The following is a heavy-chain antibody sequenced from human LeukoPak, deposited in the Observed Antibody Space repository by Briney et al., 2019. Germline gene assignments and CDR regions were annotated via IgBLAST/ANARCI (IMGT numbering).Heavy chain of an antibody. CDR2: IYYSGGT. Sequence: SETLSLTCTVSGGSISSSSYYWGWIRQPPGKGLEWIGSIYYSGGTYYNPSLKSRVTLSVDTSKNQFSLKLNSVTAADTAVYYCARSPYYYDSTGYYSLPNYWGQGILVTVSS. CDR1: GGSISSSSYY. J-gene: IGHJ4*02. CDR3: ARSPYYYDSTGYYSLPNY. V-gene: IGHV4-39*07. D-gene: IGHD3-22*01.